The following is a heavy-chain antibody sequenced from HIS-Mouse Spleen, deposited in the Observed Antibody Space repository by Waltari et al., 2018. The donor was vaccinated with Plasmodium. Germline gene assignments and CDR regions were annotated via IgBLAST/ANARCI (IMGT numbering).Heavy chain of an antibody. CDR2: INPNSGGT. Sequence: QVQLVQSGAEVKKPGASVKVSCKASGSTFTGYSMPGGRQAPGQGLEWMGWINPNSGGTNYAQKFQGRVTMTRDTSISTAYMELSRLRSDDTAVYYCAILRVTMVRGVPYAFDIWGQGTMVTVSS. CDR3: AILRVTMVRGVPYAFDI. V-gene: IGHV1-2*02. CDR1: GSTFTGYS. J-gene: IGHJ3*02. D-gene: IGHD3-10*01.